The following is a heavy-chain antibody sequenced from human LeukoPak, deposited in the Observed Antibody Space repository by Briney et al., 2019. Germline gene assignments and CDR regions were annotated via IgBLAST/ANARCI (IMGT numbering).Heavy chain of an antibody. D-gene: IGHD2-15*01. J-gene: IGHJ4*02. V-gene: IGHV3-23*01. CDR2: ISGSGGST. Sequence: QPGGSLRLSCAASGFTFSSYAMSWVRQAPGKGLDWVSAISGSGGSTYYADSVKGRFTISRDNSKNTLYLQMNSLRAEDTAVSYCAKDPPYCSGGSCRNYFDYWGQGTLVTVSS. CDR1: GFTFSSYA. CDR3: AKDPPYCSGGSCRNYFDY.